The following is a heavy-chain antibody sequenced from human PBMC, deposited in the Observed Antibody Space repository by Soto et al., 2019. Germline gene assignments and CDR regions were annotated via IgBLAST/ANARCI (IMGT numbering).Heavy chain of an antibody. J-gene: IGHJ4*02. V-gene: IGHV3-23*01. CDR3: AKKSTDSSGYSDY. D-gene: IGHD2-2*01. CDR1: GFPVSNYA. Sequence: GGSLRLSCATSGFPVSNYAMSWVRQAPGKGLEWVSGISGSGGSSYYADSVKGRFTISRDNSKNTLNLQMDSLRAEDTAVYYCAKKSTDSSGYSDYWGQGTVVTVSS. CDR2: ISGSGGSS.